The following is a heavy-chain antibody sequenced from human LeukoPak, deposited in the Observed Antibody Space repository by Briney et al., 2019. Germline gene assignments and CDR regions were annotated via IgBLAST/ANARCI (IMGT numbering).Heavy chain of an antibody. CDR3: TTDRMLYATNWAESWFDP. CDR1: GYTLTELS. J-gene: IGHJ5*02. V-gene: IGHV1-24*01. CDR2: FDPEDGET. D-gene: IGHD2-8*01. Sequence: ASVKVSCKVSGYTLTELSMHWVRQAPGKGLEWMGGFDPEDGETIYAQKFQGRVTMTEDTSTDTAYMELSSLRSEDTAVYYCTTDRMLYATNWAESWFDPWGQGTLVTVSS.